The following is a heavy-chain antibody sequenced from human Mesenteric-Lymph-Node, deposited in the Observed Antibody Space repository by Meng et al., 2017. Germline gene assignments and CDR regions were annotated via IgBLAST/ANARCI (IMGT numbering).Heavy chain of an antibody. J-gene: IGHJ4*02. D-gene: IGHD2-8*01. Sequence: GESLKISCAASGFTVSGNYMNWVRQAPGKGLEWVSVIDSGGTTYYADSVKGRFTIPRDNSENTLYLKMNSLRAEDTAVYYCATAVPNGERFESWGQGTLVTVSS. CDR2: IDSGGTT. CDR3: ATAVPNGERFES. CDR1: GFTVSGNY. V-gene: IGHV3-53*01.